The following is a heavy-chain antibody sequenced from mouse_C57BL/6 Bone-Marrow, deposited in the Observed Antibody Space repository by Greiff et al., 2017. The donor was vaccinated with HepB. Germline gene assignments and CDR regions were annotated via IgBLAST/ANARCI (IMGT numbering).Heavy chain of an antibody. Sequence: EVQLVESGGGLVKPGGSLKLSCAASGFTFSSYAMSWVRQTPEKRLEWVATISDGGSYTYYPDNVKGRFTISRDNAKNNLYLQMGHLKSEDTAMYYCAREGITTVVALYYFDYWGQGTTLTVSS. CDR3: AREGITTVVALYYFDY. J-gene: IGHJ2*01. CDR2: ISDGGSYT. V-gene: IGHV5-4*01. CDR1: GFTFSSYA. D-gene: IGHD1-1*01.